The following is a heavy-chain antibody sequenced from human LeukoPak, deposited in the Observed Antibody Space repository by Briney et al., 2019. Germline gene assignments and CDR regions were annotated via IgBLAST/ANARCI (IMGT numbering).Heavy chain of an antibody. D-gene: IGHD3-3*01. CDR2: IYATET. J-gene: IGHJ5*02. CDR1: GGSFSGYY. Sequence: PSETLSLTCAVYGGSFSGYYWSWIRQSAGKGLEWIGRIYATETDFNPSLKSRLTMSIDTSKNQFSLKLRSVTAADTGVYYCARVHRCYDFWSCYYPRGGNWFDPWGQGTLVTVSS. V-gene: IGHV4-59*10. CDR3: ARVHRCYDFWSCYYPRGGNWFDP.